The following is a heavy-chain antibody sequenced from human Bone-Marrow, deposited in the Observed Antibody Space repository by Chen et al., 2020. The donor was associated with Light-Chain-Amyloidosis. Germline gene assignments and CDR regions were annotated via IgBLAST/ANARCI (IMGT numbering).Heavy chain of an antibody. D-gene: IGHD3-10*01. V-gene: IGHV4-34*01. CDR2: INHSGSA. CDR1: NGAVGDDY. Sequence: QVELQQWGAGLLKPSETLSLSCGIHNGAVGDDYWTWIRQPPGKGLQWIAEINHSGSANYNSSLKSRTTISVDKSKNQFSLKLSSVTAADTAVYYCARARLNMVRGVAPYYFDYWGQGTLVTVSS. J-gene: IGHJ4*02. CDR3: ARARLNMVRGVAPYYFDY.